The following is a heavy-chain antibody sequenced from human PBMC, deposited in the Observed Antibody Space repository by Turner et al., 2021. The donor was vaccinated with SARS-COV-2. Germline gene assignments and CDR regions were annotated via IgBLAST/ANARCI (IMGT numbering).Heavy chain of an antibody. CDR2: IYYSGST. D-gene: IGHD3-10*01. Sequence: QLHLRESGPRLGKPSETLSLTCTFSGGSISSSSYYWGWIRQPPGKGLEWIGSIYYSGSTYYIPSLKSRVTISVDTSKNQFALKLSFVTAADTAVYYCARLVRRAEYYFDYWGQGTLFTVSS. CDR1: GGSISSSSYY. J-gene: IGHJ4*02. CDR3: ARLVRRAEYYFDY. V-gene: IGHV4-39*01.